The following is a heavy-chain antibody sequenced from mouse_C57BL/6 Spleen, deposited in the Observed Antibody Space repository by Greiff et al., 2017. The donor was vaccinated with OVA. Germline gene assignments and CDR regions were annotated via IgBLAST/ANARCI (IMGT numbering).Heavy chain of an antibody. CDR3: DRDDCPDY. J-gene: IGHJ2*01. Sequence: VQLQQSGAELVKPGASVKLSCTASGFNIKDYYMHWGKQRTEQGLEWIGRIDPEDGETKYAPTFQGKATITADTSSNTAYLQLSTLTSEDTAVCYCDRDDCPDYWGQGTTLTVSA. V-gene: IGHV14-2*01. CDR2: IDPEDGET. CDR1: GFNIKDYY. D-gene: IGHD2-4*01.